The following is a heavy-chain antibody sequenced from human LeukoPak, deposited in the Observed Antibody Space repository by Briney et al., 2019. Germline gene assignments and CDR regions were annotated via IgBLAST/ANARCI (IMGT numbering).Heavy chain of an antibody. CDR3: ARANIGSISAWYYYGMDV. J-gene: IGHJ6*02. CDR1: GFTFSPYT. CDR2: ITGDSSHM. V-gene: IGHV3-21*01. D-gene: IGHD2/OR15-2a*01. Sequence: GGSLRLSCAASGFTFSPYTMNWVRQAPGKGLQWVSSITGDSSHMYYGDSAKGRFTISRDNAKDSLYLQMSSLRADDTAVYYCARANIGSISAWYYYGMDVWGQGTTVTVSS.